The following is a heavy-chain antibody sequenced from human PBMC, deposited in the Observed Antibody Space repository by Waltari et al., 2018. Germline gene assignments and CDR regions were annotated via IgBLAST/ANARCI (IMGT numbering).Heavy chain of an antibody. D-gene: IGHD1-7*01. CDR2: LSGSGRDT. CDR1: GLPFVHFA. Sequence: EVQLLESGGGLVQPGGSLRLSCTASGLPFVHFAMSWVRQAPGKGLEWVSGLSGSGRDTYYAASVKGRFTISRDNSKNTLNLQMNSLRLDDTAVYYCSGGISGTIGSDYWGQGTQVTVSS. V-gene: IGHV3-23*01. J-gene: IGHJ4*02. CDR3: SGGISGTIGSDY.